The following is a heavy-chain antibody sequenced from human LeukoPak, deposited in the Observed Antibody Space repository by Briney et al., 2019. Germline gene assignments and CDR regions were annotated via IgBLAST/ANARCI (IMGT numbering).Heavy chain of an antibody. CDR2: IFYSGST. CDR1: GGSISSTTYY. J-gene: IGHJ6*02. CDR3: ARLNLAARTYYQSGMDV. D-gene: IGHD6-6*01. Sequence: SETPRLTCTVSGGSISSTTYYWGWIRQPPGKGLEWIGSIFYSGSTYYNPSLKSRVTMSVDTSTNRFYLKLSSVTAADTSVYYCARLNLAARTYYQSGMDVWGQGTTVTLSS. V-gene: IGHV4-39*01.